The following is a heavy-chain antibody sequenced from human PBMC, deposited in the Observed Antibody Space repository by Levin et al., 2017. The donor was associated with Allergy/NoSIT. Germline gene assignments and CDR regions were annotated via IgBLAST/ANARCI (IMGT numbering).Heavy chain of an antibody. CDR2: INSVGVIT. V-gene: IGHV3-23*03. CDR1: GFTFSDVS. D-gene: IGHD3-3*01. J-gene: IGHJ2*01. Sequence: GGSLRLSCEASGFTFSDVSMHWVRQARGKGMEWVSIINSVGVITYYADSVRGRFTISRDNSKKRVFLQMNSLTDEDTAVYYCAKEYRDFSWYIDLWGRGTLVSVSS. CDR3: AKEYRDFSWYIDL.